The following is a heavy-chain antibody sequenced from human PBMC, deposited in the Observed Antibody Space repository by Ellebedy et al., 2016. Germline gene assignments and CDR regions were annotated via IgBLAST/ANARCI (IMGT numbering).Heavy chain of an antibody. Sequence: ASVKVSCKASGYTFTGYYMHWVRQAPGQGLEWMGWINPNSGGTNYAQKFQGRVTMTRDTSSSTAYMELSRLRSDDTAVYYCARCLVPGIAAAGKGRNWFDPWGQGTLVTVSS. V-gene: IGHV1-2*02. J-gene: IGHJ5*02. CDR2: INPNSGGT. CDR3: ARCLVPGIAAAGKGRNWFDP. CDR1: GYTFTGYY. D-gene: IGHD6-13*01.